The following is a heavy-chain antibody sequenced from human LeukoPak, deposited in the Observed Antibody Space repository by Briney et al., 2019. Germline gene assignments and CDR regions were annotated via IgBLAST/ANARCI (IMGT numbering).Heavy chain of an antibody. Sequence: SETLSLTCTVSGYSISSGYHWGWIRQPPGKGLEWIGSIYHSGSTYYNPSLKSRLTISLDTSKNQLSLNLSSVTAADTAAYYCARQPRHGSGFIESWGQGTLVTVSS. V-gene: IGHV4-38-2*02. J-gene: IGHJ4*02. D-gene: IGHD6-19*01. CDR3: ARQPRHGSGFIES. CDR1: GYSISSGYH. CDR2: IYHSGST.